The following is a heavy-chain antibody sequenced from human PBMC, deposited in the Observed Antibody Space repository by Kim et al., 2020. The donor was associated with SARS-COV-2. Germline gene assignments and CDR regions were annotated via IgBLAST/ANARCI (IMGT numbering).Heavy chain of an antibody. CDR2: ISYDARSK. D-gene: IGHD3-22*01. Sequence: GGSLRLSCVVSGFTFSTSAMHWVRQAPGKGLEWVAVISYDARSKYYADSVRGRITISRDNSKNTLYVQLNSLRAEDTAVYYCARGRGYVDTSGYYFIDYWGQGTLVTVSS. J-gene: IGHJ4*02. CDR3: ARGRGYVDTSGYYFIDY. V-gene: IGHV3-30*04. CDR1: GFTFSTSA.